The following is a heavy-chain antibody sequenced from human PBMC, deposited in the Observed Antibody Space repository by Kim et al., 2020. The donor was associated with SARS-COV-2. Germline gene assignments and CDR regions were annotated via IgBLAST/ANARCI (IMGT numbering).Heavy chain of an antibody. CDR2: ISAYNGNT. Sequence: ASVKVSCKASGYTFTSYGMSWVRQAPGQGLEWMGWISAYNGNTNYAQKVQGRVTMTTDTSTSTAYMELRRLRSDDTAVYYCTRGESTSSVGYFYYGMDVWSQGSTVTVSS. J-gene: IGHJ6*02. V-gene: IGHV1-18*01. D-gene: IGHD6-6*01. CDR1: GYTFTSYG. CDR3: TRGESTSSVGYFYYGMDV.